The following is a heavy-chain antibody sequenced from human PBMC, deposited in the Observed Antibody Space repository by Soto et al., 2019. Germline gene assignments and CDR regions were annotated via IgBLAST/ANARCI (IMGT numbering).Heavy chain of an antibody. Sequence: QVQLQQWGAGLLKPSETLSLTCAGYGGSFSGYYWSWIRQPPGKGLEWLWEINHSGSTNYNPSLKARVTKSVDTSKNQFSLKLSSVTAADTAVYYCARDLRGDLAVLAYWGQATLVTVSS. CDR3: ARDLRGDLAVLAY. J-gene: IGHJ4*02. CDR1: GGSFSGYY. V-gene: IGHV4-34*01. D-gene: IGHD3-16*01. CDR2: INHSGST.